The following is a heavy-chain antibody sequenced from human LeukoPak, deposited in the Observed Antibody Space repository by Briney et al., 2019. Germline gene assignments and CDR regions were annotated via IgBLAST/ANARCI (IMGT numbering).Heavy chain of an antibody. J-gene: IGHJ4*02. CDR2: ISGSGGST. Sequence: GGSLRLSCAVSGFTFSSYAMNWVRQAPGKGLEWVSTISGSGGSTYYADSVKGRFTISRDNSKNTLYLQMNSLRAEDTAVYYCAKASAMIVVVSKHFDYWGQGTLVTVSS. V-gene: IGHV3-23*01. CDR1: GFTFSSYA. D-gene: IGHD3-22*01. CDR3: AKASAMIVVVSKHFDY.